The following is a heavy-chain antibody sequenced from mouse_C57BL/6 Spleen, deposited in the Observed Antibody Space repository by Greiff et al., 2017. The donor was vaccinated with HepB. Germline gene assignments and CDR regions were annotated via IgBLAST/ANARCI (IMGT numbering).Heavy chain of an antibody. CDR3: ARSTTVVATPSYWYFDV. V-gene: IGHV1-39*01. D-gene: IGHD1-1*01. CDR1: GYSFTDYN. Sequence: EVQLVESGPELVKPGASVKISCKASGYSFTDYNMNWVKQSNGKSLEWIGVINPNYGSTSYNQKFKGKATLTVDKSSSTAYMQLSSLTSEDSAVYYCARSTTVVATPSYWYFDVWGTGTTVTVSS. J-gene: IGHJ1*03. CDR2: INPNYGST.